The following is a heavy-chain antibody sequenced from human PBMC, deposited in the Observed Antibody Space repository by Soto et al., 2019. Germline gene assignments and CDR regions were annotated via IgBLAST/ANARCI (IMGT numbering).Heavy chain of an antibody. D-gene: IGHD3-22*01. CDR3: AAGDSSGYYYWEFDY. CDR1: GFTFTSSA. Sequence: GASVKVSCKASGFTFTSSAVQWVRQARGQRLEWIGWIVVGSGNTNYAQKFQERVTITSDMSTSTAYMELSSLRSEDTAVYYCAAGDSSGYYYWEFDYWGQGTLVTVSS. CDR2: IVVGSGNT. V-gene: IGHV1-58*01. J-gene: IGHJ4*02.